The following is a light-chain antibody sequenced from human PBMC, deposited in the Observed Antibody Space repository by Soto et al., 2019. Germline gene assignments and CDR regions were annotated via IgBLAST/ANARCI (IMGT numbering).Light chain of an antibody. V-gene: IGLV2-14*01. J-gene: IGLJ2*01. CDR3: SSYTSSSTQV. Sequence: QSVLTQPASVSGSPGQSITISCTGTSSDVGGYNYDSWYQQHPGKAPKLMIYDVSNRPSGVSNRFSGSKSGNTASLTISGLAAEDQADYYCSSYTSSSTQVFDRGTKLTVL. CDR1: SSDVGGYNY. CDR2: DVS.